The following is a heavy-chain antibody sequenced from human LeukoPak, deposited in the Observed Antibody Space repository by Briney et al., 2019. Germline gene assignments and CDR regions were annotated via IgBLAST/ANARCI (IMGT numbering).Heavy chain of an antibody. CDR1: GFTFSSGFTFSSYT. CDR2: ISSSSSYI. J-gene: IGHJ4*02. CDR3: ARGPNSNWSGLDF. Sequence: GGSLRLSCAASGFTFSSGFTFSSYTMNWVRQAPGKGLEWVSSISSSSSYIYYADSMKGRFTVSRDNAKNTLYLQVNNLRAEDTAVYYCARGPNSNWSGLDFWGQGTLLTVSS. D-gene: IGHD6-6*01. V-gene: IGHV3-21*01.